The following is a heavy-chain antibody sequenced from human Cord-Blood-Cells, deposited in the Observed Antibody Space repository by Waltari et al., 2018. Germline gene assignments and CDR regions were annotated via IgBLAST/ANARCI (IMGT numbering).Heavy chain of an antibody. Sequence: QLQLQESGPGLVKPSETLSLTCTVSGGSISSSSYYWGWIRQPPGKGLEWIGSIYYSGRTYYNASLKRRVTISVETSNMQFSLKLSAVTAADTAVYYCASYLVYYYDSSGYFDYWGQGTLVTVSS. CDR1: GGSISSSSYY. CDR3: ASYLVYYYDSSGYFDY. V-gene: IGHV4-39*01. CDR2: IYYSGRT. D-gene: IGHD3-22*01. J-gene: IGHJ4*02.